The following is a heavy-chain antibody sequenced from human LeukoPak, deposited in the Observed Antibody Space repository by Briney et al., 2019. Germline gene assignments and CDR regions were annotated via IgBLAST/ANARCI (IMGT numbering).Heavy chain of an antibody. CDR2: ISYDGSNK. CDR3: AKPGGYSSSWQDAFDI. J-gene: IGHJ3*02. V-gene: IGHV3-30*18. D-gene: IGHD6-13*01. CDR1: GFTFSSYG. Sequence: PGGSLRLSCAASGFTFSSYGMHWVRQAPGKGLEWVAVISYDGSNKYYADSVKGRFTISRDNSKNTLYLQMNSLRAEDTAVYYCAKPGGYSSSWQDAFDIWGQGTMVTVSS.